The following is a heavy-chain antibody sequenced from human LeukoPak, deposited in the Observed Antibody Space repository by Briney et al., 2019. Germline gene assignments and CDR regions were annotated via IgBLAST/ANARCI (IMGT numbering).Heavy chain of an antibody. CDR1: GFTFSNNA. Sequence: PGGSLRLSCTASGFTFSNNAMHWVRQAPGKGLEHVSAITSNGGSTYYASSVKGRFTISRDNSKNALYLQMGSLRAEDMAVYYCARAREGATFDYWGQGTLVTVSS. D-gene: IGHD1-26*01. CDR2: ITSNGGST. CDR3: ARAREGATFDY. V-gene: IGHV3-64*01. J-gene: IGHJ4*02.